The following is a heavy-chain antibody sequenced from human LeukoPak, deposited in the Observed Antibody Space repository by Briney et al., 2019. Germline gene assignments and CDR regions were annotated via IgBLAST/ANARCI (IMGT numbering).Heavy chain of an antibody. CDR1: GFIFNNYG. CDR3: AKGGSGYFLDL. J-gene: IGHJ5*02. CDR2: ISNDGGGT. V-gene: IGHV3-23*01. Sequence: PGGSLRLSCAASGFIFNNYGLIWVRQAPGKGLEWVSAISNDGGGTTYADFVKGRFTIFRDNSKNTLFLQMNSLRAEDTALYYCAKGGSGYFLDLWGQGTLVTVSS. D-gene: IGHD2/OR15-2a*01.